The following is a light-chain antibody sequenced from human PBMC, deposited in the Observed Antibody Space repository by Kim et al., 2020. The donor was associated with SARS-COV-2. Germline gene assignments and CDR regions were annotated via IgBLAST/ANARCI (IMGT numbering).Light chain of an antibody. V-gene: IGKV1-27*01. Sequence: ASVGDRVTITCRASQSINTYLAWYQQKPGKVPKLLIYGASALHSGVPSRFSGSGSGTDFTLTISSLQPEDVATYYCQKYNSAPWTFGQGTKVDIK. CDR3: QKYNSAPWT. CDR2: GAS. J-gene: IGKJ1*01. CDR1: QSINTY.